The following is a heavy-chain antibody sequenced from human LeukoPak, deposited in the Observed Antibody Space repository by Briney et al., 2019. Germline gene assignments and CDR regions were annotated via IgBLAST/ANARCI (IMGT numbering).Heavy chain of an antibody. CDR1: GGTFSSYA. Sequence: EASVKVSCKASGGTFSSYAISWVRQAPGQGLEWMGGIIPIFGTANYAQKFQGRVTITADESTSTAYMELSSLRSEDTAVYYCARGPITMVRGPIDYWGQGTLVTVSS. CDR2: IIPIFGTA. CDR3: ARGPITMVRGPIDY. V-gene: IGHV1-69*01. J-gene: IGHJ4*02. D-gene: IGHD3-10*01.